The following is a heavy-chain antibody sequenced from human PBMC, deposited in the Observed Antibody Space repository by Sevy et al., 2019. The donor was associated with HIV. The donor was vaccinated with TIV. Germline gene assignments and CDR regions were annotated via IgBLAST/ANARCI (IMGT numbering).Heavy chain of an antibody. V-gene: IGHV3-30*18. CDR1: GFTFSSYG. Sequence: GGSLRLSCAASGFTFSSYGMHWVRQAPGKGLEWVAVISYDGSNKYYADSVKGRFTISRDNSKNTLYLQMNSLRAEDTAVYYCAKVGIYGSSTSCSHDYYYGMDVWGQGTTVTVSS. CDR2: ISYDGSNK. D-gene: IGHD2-2*01. CDR3: AKVGIYGSSTSCSHDYYYGMDV. J-gene: IGHJ6*02.